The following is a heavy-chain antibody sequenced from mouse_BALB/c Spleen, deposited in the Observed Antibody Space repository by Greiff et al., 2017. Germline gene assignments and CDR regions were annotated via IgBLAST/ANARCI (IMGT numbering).Heavy chain of an antibody. CDR3: TRSMIAY. Sequence: VQLQQPGAELVRPGASVKLSCKASGYTFTSYWINWVKQRPGQGLEWIGNIYPSDSYTNYNQKFKDKATLTVDKSSSTAYMQLSSPTSEDSAVYYCTRSMIAYWGQGTLVTVSA. D-gene: IGHD2-3*01. CDR1: GYTFTSYW. V-gene: IGHV1-69*02. CDR2: IYPSDSYT. J-gene: IGHJ3*01.